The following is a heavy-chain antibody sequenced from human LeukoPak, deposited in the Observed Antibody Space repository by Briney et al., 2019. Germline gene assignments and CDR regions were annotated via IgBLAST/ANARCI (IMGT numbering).Heavy chain of an antibody. J-gene: IGHJ3*02. Sequence: SVKVSCKASGGTFSSYAISWVRQAPGQGLEWMGGIIPIFGTANYAQKFQGRVTITTDESTSTAYMELSSLRSEDTAVYYCASSYYDSSGYYEGGEKFGDAFDIWGQGTMVTVSS. D-gene: IGHD3-22*01. CDR3: ASSYYDSSGYYEGGEKFGDAFDI. V-gene: IGHV1-69*05. CDR1: GGTFSSYA. CDR2: IIPIFGTA.